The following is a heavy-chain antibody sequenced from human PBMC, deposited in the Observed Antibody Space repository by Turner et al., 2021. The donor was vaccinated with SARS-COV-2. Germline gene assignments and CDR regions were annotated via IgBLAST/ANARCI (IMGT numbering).Heavy chain of an antibody. Sequence: EVQLVESGGGLVQPGGSLRLSCAASGLTVSSNYMSWVRQAPGKGLEWVSVIYSGGSTFYADSVKGRFTISRHNSKNTLYLQMNSLRAEDTAVYYCARDYGEFFFDYWGQGTLVTVSS. J-gene: IGHJ4*02. D-gene: IGHD3-10*01. V-gene: IGHV3-53*04. CDR2: IYSGGST. CDR3: ARDYGEFFFDY. CDR1: GLTVSSNY.